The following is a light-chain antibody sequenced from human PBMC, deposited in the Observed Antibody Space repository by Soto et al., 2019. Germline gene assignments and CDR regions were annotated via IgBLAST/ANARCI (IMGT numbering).Light chain of an antibody. V-gene: IGLV2-11*01. CDR2: DVN. J-gene: IGLJ3*02. CDR3: CSYAGSWV. CDR1: SSDVGGYNY. Sequence: QSALTQPRSVSGSLGQSVTISCTGTSSDVGGYNYVSWYQQYPGKAPKLVIYDVNKRPSGVPDRFSGSKSGNTASLTISGLQAADEADYYCCSYAGSWVFGGGTKLTVL.